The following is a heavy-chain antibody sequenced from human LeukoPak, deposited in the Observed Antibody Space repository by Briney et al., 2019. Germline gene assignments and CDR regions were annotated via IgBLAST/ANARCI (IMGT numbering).Heavy chain of an antibody. CDR2: ISVDGSNE. D-gene: IGHD6-13*01. V-gene: IGHV3-30*03. Sequence: PGGSLRLSCEASGFTFNNFGMHWVRQAPGKGLEWVAVISVDGSNEYYADSVKGRFTISRDNSKNTLYLQMNSLRAEDTAVYYCARALAAGPWHFDLWGRGTLVTVSS. CDR3: ARALAAGPWHFDL. CDR1: GFTFNNFG. J-gene: IGHJ2*01.